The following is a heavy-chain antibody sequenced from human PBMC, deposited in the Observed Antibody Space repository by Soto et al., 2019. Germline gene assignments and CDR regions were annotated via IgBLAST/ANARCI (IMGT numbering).Heavy chain of an antibody. CDR1: GYTFTSYG. V-gene: IGHV1-18*01. CDR2: ISAYNGNT. CDR3: ARVWGPAYYYGSGSYRYYYYYGMDV. J-gene: IGHJ6*02. Sequence: ASVKVSCKASGYTFTSYGISWVRQAPGQGLEWMGWISAYNGNTNYAQKLQGRVTMTTDTSTSTAYMELRSLRSDDTAVYYCARVWGPAYYYGSGSYRYYYYYGMDVWGQGTTVTVSS. D-gene: IGHD3-10*01.